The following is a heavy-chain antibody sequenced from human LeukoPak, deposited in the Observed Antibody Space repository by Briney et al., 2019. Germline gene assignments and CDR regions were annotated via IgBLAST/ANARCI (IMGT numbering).Heavy chain of an antibody. CDR1: ADSLSSGGHY. Sequence: SETLSLTCTVSADSLSSGGHYWAWIRQLPGKGLESIGFIHHSGSSRHNPSLKDRVAISVDASRKQFALRLSSVTAANTAIYYCARGGNRFGGFYFDYWGQGIQVIVSS. D-gene: IGHD3-10*01. J-gene: IGHJ4*02. CDR2: IHHSGSS. V-gene: IGHV4-31*03. CDR3: ARGGNRFGGFYFDY.